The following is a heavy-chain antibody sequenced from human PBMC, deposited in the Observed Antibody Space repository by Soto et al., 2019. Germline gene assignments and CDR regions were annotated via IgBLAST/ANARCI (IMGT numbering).Heavy chain of an antibody. J-gene: IGHJ6*02. Sequence: QVQLQESGPGLVKPSETLSLTCTVSGGSISSYYWSWIRQPAGKGLEWVGRIYTSGSTNYNPSLKSRVTMSVDTSKNQLSLKLGYVTAADTAVYYGARDPGYGSGSRYYYYYGMDVWGQGTTVTVSS. V-gene: IGHV4-4*07. CDR1: GGSISSYY. CDR3: ARDPGYGSGSRYYYYYGMDV. D-gene: IGHD3-10*01. CDR2: IYTSGST.